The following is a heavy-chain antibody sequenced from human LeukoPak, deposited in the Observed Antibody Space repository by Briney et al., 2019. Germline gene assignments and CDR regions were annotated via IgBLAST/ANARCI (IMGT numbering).Heavy chain of an antibody. J-gene: IGHJ4*02. CDR1: GYTFTSYG. CDR2: VSAYNGNT. Sequence: ASVNVSCKASGYTFTSYGIIWVRQAPGHGQEWMGCVSAYNGNTHYAQKLQGRVNMTTDTSTSTVYMELRSLRSDDTVVYYCARRGDYGDRIMGFDYWGQGTLVTVSS. D-gene: IGHD4-17*01. V-gene: IGHV1-18*01. CDR3: ARRGDYGDRIMGFDY.